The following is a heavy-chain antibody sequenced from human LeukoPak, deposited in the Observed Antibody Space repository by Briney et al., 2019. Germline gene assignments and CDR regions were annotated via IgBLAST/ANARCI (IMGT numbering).Heavy chain of an antibody. CDR1: VDSFSNYY. Sequence: SETLSLTCAVYVDSFSNYYWNWIRQTPGKGLEWIGSIYYSGSTYYNPSLKSRVTMSVDTSKNQFSLDVNSVTAADTAVFYCARRAVAGTAAFDIWGQGTMVTVSS. D-gene: IGHD6-19*01. CDR2: IYYSGST. J-gene: IGHJ3*02. CDR3: ARRAVAGTAAFDI. V-gene: IGHV4-39*01.